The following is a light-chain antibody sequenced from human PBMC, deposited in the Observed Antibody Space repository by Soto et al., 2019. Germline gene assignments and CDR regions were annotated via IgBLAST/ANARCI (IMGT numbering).Light chain of an antibody. Sequence: EIVMTQSTDTLSVSPGERVTLSCRASKSVNSNLAWYQQKPGQAPRILIYGASTRAAGFPARFSGSGSGTEFTLTISSLQSEDFAVYYCQQYTYWPRTLGQGTKLEIK. CDR3: QQYTYWPRT. J-gene: IGKJ2*02. CDR1: KSVNSN. CDR2: GAS. V-gene: IGKV3D-15*01.